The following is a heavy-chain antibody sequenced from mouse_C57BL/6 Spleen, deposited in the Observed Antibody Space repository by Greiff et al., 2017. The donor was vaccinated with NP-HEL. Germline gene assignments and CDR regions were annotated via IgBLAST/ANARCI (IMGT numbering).Heavy chain of an antibody. D-gene: IGHD4-1*01. Sequence: VQLQQSGPELVKPGASVKISCKASGYTFTDYYMNWVKQSHGKSLEWIGDINPNNGGTSYNQKFKGKATLTVDKSSSTAYMELRSLTSEDSAVYYCARSLGPDWFAYWGQGTLVTVSA. CDR1: GYTFTDYY. V-gene: IGHV1-26*01. J-gene: IGHJ3*01. CDR3: ARSLGPDWFAY. CDR2: INPNNGGT.